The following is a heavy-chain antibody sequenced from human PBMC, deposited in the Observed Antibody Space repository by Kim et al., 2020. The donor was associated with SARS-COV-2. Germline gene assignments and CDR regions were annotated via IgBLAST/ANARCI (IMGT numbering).Heavy chain of an antibody. CDR3: AKDRSSSSFYGMDV. Sequence: AAPVKGRFTISRDHSNNTLYLQMNSLRAEDTAVYYCAKDRSSSSFYGMDVWGQGTTVTVSS. J-gene: IGHJ6*02. V-gene: IGHV3-33*06. D-gene: IGHD6-13*01.